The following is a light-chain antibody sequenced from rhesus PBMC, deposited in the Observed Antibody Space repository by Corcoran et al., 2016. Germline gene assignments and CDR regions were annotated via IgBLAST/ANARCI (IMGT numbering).Light chain of an antibody. J-gene: IGKJ3*01. CDR2: ATS. CDR3: QQGYG. Sequence: DIQMTQSPSSFSASVGDRVTITCQASHGICNNLAWYQQKPGKVPKLLFYATSTLQSGVPSRFSGRGSGTRLTRTISRLKQEDFGTDYCQQGYGFGPGTKLEIK. CDR1: HGICNN. V-gene: IGKV1S17*01.